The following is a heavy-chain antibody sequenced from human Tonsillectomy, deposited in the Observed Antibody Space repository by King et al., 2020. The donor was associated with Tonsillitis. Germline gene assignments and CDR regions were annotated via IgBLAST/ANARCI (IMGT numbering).Heavy chain of an antibody. CDR3: AKGEYDDYYYMDV. CDR1: GFTFSSYG. J-gene: IGHJ6*03. CDR2: FSGSGGST. Sequence: DVQLVESGGGLVQPGGSLRLSCAASGFTFSSYGMNWVRQAPGKGLEWGSAFSGSGGSTYSAGPVKGRFTISRDNSKNTLYLQMNSLRAEDTAVYYCAKGEYDDYYYMDVWGKGTTVTVSS. V-gene: IGHV3-23*04. D-gene: IGHD1-26*01.